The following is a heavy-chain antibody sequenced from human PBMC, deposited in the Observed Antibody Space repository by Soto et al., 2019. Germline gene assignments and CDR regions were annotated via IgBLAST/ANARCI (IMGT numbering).Heavy chain of an antibody. CDR3: ARHMVRGVTSFDD. CDR1: GGSISSYY. V-gene: IGHV4-59*01. D-gene: IGHD3-10*01. Sequence: SETLSLTCTVSGGSISSYYWSWIRQPPGKGLEWIGYIYYSGSTNYNPSLKSRVTISVDTSKNQFSLKLSSVTAADTAVYYCARHMVRGVTSFDDWCQGTLVTVAS. CDR2: IYYSGST. J-gene: IGHJ4*02.